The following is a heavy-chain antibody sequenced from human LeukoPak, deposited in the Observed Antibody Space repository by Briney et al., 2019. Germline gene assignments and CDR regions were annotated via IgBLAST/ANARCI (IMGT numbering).Heavy chain of an antibody. Sequence: PGGSLRLSCAASGLTFSSYWMSWVRQAPGKGLEWVANIKQDGSEKYYVDSVKGRFTISRDNAKNSLYLQMNSLRAEDTAVYYCARDHRAAAGTGTGDYWGQGTLVTVSS. CDR1: GLTFSSYW. CDR3: ARDHRAAAGTGTGDY. CDR2: IKQDGSEK. J-gene: IGHJ4*02. D-gene: IGHD6-13*01. V-gene: IGHV3-7*01.